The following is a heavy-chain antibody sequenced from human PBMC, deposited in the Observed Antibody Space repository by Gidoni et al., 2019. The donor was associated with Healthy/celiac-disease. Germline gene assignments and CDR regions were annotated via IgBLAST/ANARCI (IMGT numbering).Heavy chain of an antibody. CDR1: GDSVSSNRAA. D-gene: IGHD6-6*01. J-gene: IGHJ4*02. CDR3: ARDRSSSSVVGTGGVYFDY. CDR2: PYYRSKWYN. V-gene: IGHV6-1*01. Sequence: VQLQQSGPGLVKPSQTLPLTCAISGDSVSSNRAAWHWIRQAPSRGLEWLGRPYYRSKWYNDYAVSVKSRITINPDTSKNQFSLQLNSVTPEDTAVYYCARDRSSSSVVGTGGVYFDYWGQGTLVTVSS.